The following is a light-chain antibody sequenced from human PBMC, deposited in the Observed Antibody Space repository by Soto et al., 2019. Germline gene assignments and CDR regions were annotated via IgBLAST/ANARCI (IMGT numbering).Light chain of an antibody. J-gene: IGKJ4*01. CDR3: QQSYSLPLT. CDR1: QRISSH. CDR2: GAS. Sequence: DIPMTQSPSSLSASVGDRVTITCRTSQRISSHLNWYQQKPGKAPKVLIYGASSLQSGVPSRFSGRGSGTDFTLTISSLQPDDFATYFCQQSYSLPLTFGGGTRVEIK. V-gene: IGKV1-39*01.